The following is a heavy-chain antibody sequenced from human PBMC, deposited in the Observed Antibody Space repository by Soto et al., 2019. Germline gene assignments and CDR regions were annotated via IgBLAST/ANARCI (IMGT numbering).Heavy chain of an antibody. V-gene: IGHV4-59*01. CDR3: PRAYYDTTGYGLDP. CDR1: GASISTYY. D-gene: IGHD3-22*01. Sequence: QVQLQESGPGLVKPSETLSLTCSVSGASISTYYWTWIRQRPGKGLEWIGYICLRGSINYNPSLKNRVFISVPTSKHHFTVPLSSVTAADTAVYYCPRAYYDTTGYGLDPWGQGTLVTVSS. J-gene: IGHJ5*02. CDR2: ICLRGSI.